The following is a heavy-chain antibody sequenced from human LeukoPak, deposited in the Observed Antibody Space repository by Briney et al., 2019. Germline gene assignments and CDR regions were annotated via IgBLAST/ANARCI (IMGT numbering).Heavy chain of an antibody. D-gene: IGHD2-2*01. CDR3: ARLADCSSTSCYDH. J-gene: IGHJ4*02. CDR1: GGSISSSIYY. V-gene: IGHV4-39*01. Sequence: PSETLSLTCTVSGGSISSSIYYWGWIRQPPGKGLEWIGSIYYSGSTYYNPSLKSRVIISVDTSKNQFSLKLKSVTAADMAVYYCARLADCSSTSCYDHWGQGTLVTVPS. CDR2: IYYSGST.